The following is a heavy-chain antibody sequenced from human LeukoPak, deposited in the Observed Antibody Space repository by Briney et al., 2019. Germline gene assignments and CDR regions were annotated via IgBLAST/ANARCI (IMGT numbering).Heavy chain of an antibody. CDR1: GFTFSSYN. D-gene: IGHD6-6*01. Sequence: PGGSLRLSCAASGFTFSSYNMNWVRQAPGKGLERVSYITSSSSTIYYADSVKGRFTISRDNAKNSLYLQMNSLRDEDTAVYYCAREYSSSSGSVSDYWGQGTLVTVSS. J-gene: IGHJ4*02. CDR2: ITSSSSTI. CDR3: AREYSSSSGSVSDY. V-gene: IGHV3-48*02.